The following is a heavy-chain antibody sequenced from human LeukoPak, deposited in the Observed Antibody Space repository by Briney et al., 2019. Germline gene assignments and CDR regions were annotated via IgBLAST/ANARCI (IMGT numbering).Heavy chain of an antibody. CDR2: VHHTGVT. Sequence: SETLSLTCSVSGGSITRLYWNWVRQPPGKGREYVGYVHHTGVTNYNPSLRGRVTVSMDSSKNQFSLKMNSVTAADTAVYYCVRSATIAVFRYGMDVWGQGNTVTVSS. J-gene: IGHJ6*02. V-gene: IGHV4-59*11. CDR3: VRSATIAVFRYGMDV. D-gene: IGHD5-24*01. CDR1: GGSITRLY.